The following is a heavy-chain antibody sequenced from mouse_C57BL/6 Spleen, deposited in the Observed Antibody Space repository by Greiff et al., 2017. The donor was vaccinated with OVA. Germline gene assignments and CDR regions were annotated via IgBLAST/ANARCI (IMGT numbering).Heavy chain of an antibody. CDR2: IDPSDSET. CDR3: ARDIYDGYYGFDY. CDR1: GYTFTSYW. Sequence: VQLQQPGAELVRPGSSVKLSCKASGYTFTSYWMHWVKQRPIQGLEWIGNIDPSDSETHYNQKFKDKATLTVDKSSSTAYMQLSSLISEDSAVYYCARDIYDGYYGFDYWGQGTTLTVSS. D-gene: IGHD2-3*01. J-gene: IGHJ2*01. V-gene: IGHV1-52*01.